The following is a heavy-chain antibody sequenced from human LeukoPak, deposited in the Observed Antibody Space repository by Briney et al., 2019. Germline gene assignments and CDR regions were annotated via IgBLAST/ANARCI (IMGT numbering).Heavy chain of an antibody. CDR2: IIPILGIA. V-gene: IGHV1-69*10. CDR1: GYTFTSYG. D-gene: IGHD3-3*01. Sequence: GASVKVSCKASGYTFTSYGISWVRQAPGQGLEWMGWIIPILGIANYAQKFQGRVTITADKSTSTAYMELSRLRSEDTAVYYCARDGVLRFLEWLRVPHPTLNYYYYYYGMDVWGQGTTVTVSS. J-gene: IGHJ6*02. CDR3: ARDGVLRFLEWLRVPHPTLNYYYYYYGMDV.